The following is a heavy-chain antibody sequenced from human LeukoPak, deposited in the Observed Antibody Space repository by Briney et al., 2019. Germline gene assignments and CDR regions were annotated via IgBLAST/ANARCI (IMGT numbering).Heavy chain of an antibody. Sequence: SETLSLTCTVSGGSISSYYWSWIRHPPGKGLGWIGYIYYSGSTNYNPSLKSRVTISVDTSKNQFSLKLSSVTAADTAVYYCARASDGELIIDYWGQGTLVTVSS. J-gene: IGHJ4*02. D-gene: IGHD3-10*01. CDR1: GGSISSYY. CDR2: IYYSGST. V-gene: IGHV4-59*01. CDR3: ARASDGELIIDY.